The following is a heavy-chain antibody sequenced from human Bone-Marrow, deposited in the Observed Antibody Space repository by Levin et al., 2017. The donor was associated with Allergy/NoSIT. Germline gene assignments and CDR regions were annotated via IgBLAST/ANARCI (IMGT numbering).Heavy chain of an antibody. CDR2: IYYSGIT. D-gene: IGHD6-19*01. CDR1: GGSVGSASYF. J-gene: IGHJ4*02. Sequence: SETLSLTCTVSGGSVGSASYFWSWLRQPPGKGVDWIGQIYYSGITKYNPSLKSRVTMSLDTSKNQFSLKLTSVTAADTAVYYCAREGGPSSGIFDFWGQGTLVNVSS. CDR3: AREGGPSSGIFDF. V-gene: IGHV4-61*01.